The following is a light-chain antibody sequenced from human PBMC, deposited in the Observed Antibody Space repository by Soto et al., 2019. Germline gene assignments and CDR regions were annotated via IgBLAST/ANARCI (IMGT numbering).Light chain of an antibody. Sequence: DIXMTQSPSTLSASVGDRVTIPCRASQSISSWLAWYQQKPGKAPKLLIYDASSLESGVPSRFSGSGSGTEFTLTISSLQPDDFATYYCQQYNSYSYTFGQGTKVAIK. J-gene: IGKJ2*01. CDR2: DAS. CDR3: QQYNSYSYT. V-gene: IGKV1-5*01. CDR1: QSISSW.